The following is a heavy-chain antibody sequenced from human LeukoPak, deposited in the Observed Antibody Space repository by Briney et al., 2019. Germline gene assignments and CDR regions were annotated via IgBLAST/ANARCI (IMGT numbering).Heavy chain of an antibody. J-gene: IGHJ4*02. CDR1: GFTFGDYA. D-gene: IGHD6-13*01. V-gene: IGHV3-23*01. CDR2: ISGSGGST. CDR3: AKGGSWIPNYFDY. Sequence: GGSLRLSCTASGFTFGDYAMSWVRQAPGKGLEWVSAISGSGGSTYYADSVKGRFTISRDNSKNTLYLQMNSLRAEDTAVYYCAKGGSWIPNYFDYWGQGTLVTVSS.